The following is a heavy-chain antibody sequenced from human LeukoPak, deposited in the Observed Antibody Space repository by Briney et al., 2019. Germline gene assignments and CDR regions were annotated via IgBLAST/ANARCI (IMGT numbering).Heavy chain of an antibody. Sequence: GGSLRLSCAASGFTFSSYEMNWVRQAPGKGLGWVSYISSSGSTIYYADSVKGRFTISRDNAKNSLYLQMNSLRAEDTAVYYCATSSGGSCYLAFDIWGQGTMVTVSS. V-gene: IGHV3-48*03. CDR3: ATSSGGSCYLAFDI. CDR2: ISSSGSTI. CDR1: GFTFSSYE. J-gene: IGHJ3*02. D-gene: IGHD2-15*01.